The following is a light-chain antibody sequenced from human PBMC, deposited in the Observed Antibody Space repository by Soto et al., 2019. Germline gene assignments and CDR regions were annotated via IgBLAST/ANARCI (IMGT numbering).Light chain of an antibody. J-gene: IGKJ5*01. Sequence: MVLTQSPSTLSLSPGERATLSCGASQSVSSSRLAWYQQKPALAPRLLIYDGFLRATGIPDRFSGSGSGTDFTLTISRLEPEDFAVYYCQQYGNSPIAFGQGTRLENK. V-gene: IGKV3D-20*01. CDR3: QQYGNSPIA. CDR1: QSVSSSR. CDR2: DGF.